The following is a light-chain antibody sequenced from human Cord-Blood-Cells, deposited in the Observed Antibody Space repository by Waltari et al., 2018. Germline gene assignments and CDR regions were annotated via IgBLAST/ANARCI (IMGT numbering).Light chain of an antibody. V-gene: IGKV4-1*01. CDR3: QQYYSTPIT. CDR1: KSVLYSSNNKNY. Sequence: DLLMTHSQAPLVVSLGERAPIHCMSSKSVLYSSNNKNYLAWYQQKPGQPPKLLIYWASTRESWVTDRFSGSGSGTDFTLTISSLQAEDVAVYYCQQYYSTPITFGQGTRLEIK. CDR2: WAS. J-gene: IGKJ5*01.